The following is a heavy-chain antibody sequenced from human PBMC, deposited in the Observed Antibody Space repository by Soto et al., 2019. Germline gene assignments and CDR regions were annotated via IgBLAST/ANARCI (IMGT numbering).Heavy chain of an antibody. CDR1: GYTFTSYA. CDR2: INAGNGNT. D-gene: IGHD2-2*01. CDR3: ARDSAYHGP. V-gene: IGHV1-3*01. J-gene: IGHJ4*02. Sequence: QVQLVQSGAEVKKPGASVKVSCKASGYTFTSYAMHWVRQAPGQRLEWMGWINAGNGNTKYSQKFQGRVTITRDTSASTAYREPSSQRSEDTAVYYGARDSAYHGPWGQGTLFTVSS.